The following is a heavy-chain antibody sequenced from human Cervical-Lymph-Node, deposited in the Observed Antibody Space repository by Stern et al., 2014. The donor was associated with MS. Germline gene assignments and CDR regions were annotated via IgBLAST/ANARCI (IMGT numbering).Heavy chain of an antibody. CDR3: ARGMVGIEPYYFAY. CDR2: IYSGGST. CDR1: GFTVSSNY. Sequence: EVQLLESGGGLVQPGGSLRLSCASSGFTVSSNYMNWVRQATGKGLEWVSGIYSGGSTYYADSVKGRFTISRHNSKNTLYLQMNSLRAEDTAVYYCARGMVGIEPYYFAYWGQGTLVTVSS. D-gene: IGHD5-18*01. J-gene: IGHJ4*02. V-gene: IGHV3-53*04.